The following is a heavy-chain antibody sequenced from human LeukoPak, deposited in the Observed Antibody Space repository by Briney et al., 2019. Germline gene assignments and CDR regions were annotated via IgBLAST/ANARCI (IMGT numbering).Heavy chain of an antibody. Sequence: GGSLRLSCAASGFTFSSYEMNWVRQAPGKGLEWVSYIRSSSRTIYYADSVKGRFTISRDNAKNSLYLQMNSLRAEDTAVYYCAKCGLLHYDILGWGQGTLVTVSS. D-gene: IGHD3-9*01. V-gene: IGHV3-48*03. CDR3: AKCGLLHYDILG. J-gene: IGHJ4*02. CDR1: GFTFSSYE. CDR2: IRSSSRTI.